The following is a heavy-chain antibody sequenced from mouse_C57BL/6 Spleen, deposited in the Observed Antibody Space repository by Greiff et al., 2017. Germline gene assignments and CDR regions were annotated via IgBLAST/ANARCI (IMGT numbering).Heavy chain of an antibody. Sequence: VQLQQPGTELVKPGASVKMSCKASGYTFTSYWMHWVKQRPGQGLEWIGNIYPGNGGTNYTAKFQSKATLTVDKSSSTAYMQLSSLASEGSEFDWCARAMDYWGQGTTLTVSS. J-gene: IGHJ2*01. CDR3: ARAMDY. V-gene: IGHV1-53*01. CDR2: IYPGNGGT. CDR1: GYTFTSYW.